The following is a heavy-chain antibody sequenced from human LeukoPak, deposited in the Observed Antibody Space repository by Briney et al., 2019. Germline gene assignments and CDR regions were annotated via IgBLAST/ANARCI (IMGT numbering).Heavy chain of an antibody. Sequence: GGSLRLSCAASGFSFNTYWMHWVCQAPGKGLVWVSRIKSDGSSPAYADSVRGRFTISRDNAKNTLYLQMNSLRAEDTAVYYCARSRRDGDYLFNAFDIWGQGTMVTVSS. D-gene: IGHD4-17*01. J-gene: IGHJ3*02. V-gene: IGHV3-74*01. CDR2: IKSDGSSP. CDR1: GFSFNTYW. CDR3: ARSRRDGDYLFNAFDI.